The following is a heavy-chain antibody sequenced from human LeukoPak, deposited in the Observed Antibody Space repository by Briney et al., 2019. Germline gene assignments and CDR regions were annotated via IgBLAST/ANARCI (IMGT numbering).Heavy chain of an antibody. CDR1: GGSISSYY. Sequence: SETLSLTCTVSGGSISSYYWSWIRQPPGKGLEWIGYIYYSGSTNYNPSLKSRVTISVDTSKNQFSLKLSSATAADTAVYYCASYGSGESFDYWGQGTLVTVSS. D-gene: IGHD3-10*01. CDR2: IYYSGST. CDR3: ASYGSGESFDY. V-gene: IGHV4-59*01. J-gene: IGHJ4*02.